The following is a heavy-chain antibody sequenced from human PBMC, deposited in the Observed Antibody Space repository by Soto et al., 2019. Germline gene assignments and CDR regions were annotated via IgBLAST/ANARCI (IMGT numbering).Heavy chain of an antibody. J-gene: IGHJ3*02. CDR3: ARGPHREQWLVFFRAFDI. CDR1: GFSFSRYT. V-gene: IGHV1-3*01. D-gene: IGHD6-19*01. CDR2: INAGNGNT. Sequence: PGESLKISCVGSGFSFSRYTVGWVRQAPGQRLEWMGWINAGNGNTKYSQKFQGRVTITRDTSASTAYMELSSLRSEDTAVYYCARGPHREQWLVFFRAFDIWGQGTMVTVSS.